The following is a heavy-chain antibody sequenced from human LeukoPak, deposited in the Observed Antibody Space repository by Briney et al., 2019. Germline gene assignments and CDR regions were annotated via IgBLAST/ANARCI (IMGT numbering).Heavy chain of an antibody. CDR2: INPNSGGT. Sequence: ASVKVSCKASGYTFTGYYMHWVRQAPGQGLEWMGWINPNSGGTNYAQKFQGRVTMTRDTSISTAYMELSRLRSDDTAVYYCARGDIVVVPAATLFDYSGQGTLVTVSS. J-gene: IGHJ4*02. CDR3: ARGDIVVVPAATLFDY. V-gene: IGHV1-2*02. D-gene: IGHD2-2*01. CDR1: GYTFTGYY.